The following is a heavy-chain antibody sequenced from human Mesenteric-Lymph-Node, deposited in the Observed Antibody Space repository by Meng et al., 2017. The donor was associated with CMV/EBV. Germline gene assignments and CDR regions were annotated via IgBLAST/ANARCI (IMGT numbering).Heavy chain of an antibody. J-gene: IGHJ4*02. D-gene: IGHD3-10*01. Sequence: GSISSGDYYWSWIRKPPGKGLEWIGYIDYSGSTYYNPSLKSRVTISVDTSKNQFSLKLSSVTAADTAVYYCARERREGVIIYYFDYWGQGTLVTVSS. CDR2: IDYSGST. CDR3: ARERREGVIIYYFDY. V-gene: IGHV4-30-4*08. CDR1: GSISSGDYY.